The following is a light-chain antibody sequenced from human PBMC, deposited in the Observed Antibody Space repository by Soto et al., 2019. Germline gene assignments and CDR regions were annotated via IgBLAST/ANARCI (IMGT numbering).Light chain of an antibody. CDR1: QSVYSNF. Sequence: EFVLTQSPDTLSLSPGERATLSCRASQSVYSNFIAWYQQKPGQAPRLLIYGASTRATGIPDRFSGSESGTDFTLTITRLEPEDFTVYSCLQYHNLWAFGQGTKVEI. V-gene: IGKV3-20*01. J-gene: IGKJ1*01. CDR2: GAS. CDR3: LQYHNLWA.